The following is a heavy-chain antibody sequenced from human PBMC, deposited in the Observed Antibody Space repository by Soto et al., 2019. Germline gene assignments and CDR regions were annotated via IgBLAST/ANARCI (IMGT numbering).Heavy chain of an antibody. Sequence: SETLSLTCTVSGGSISSGGYYWSWIRQHPGKGLEWIGYIYYSGSTYYNPSLKSRVTISVDTSKNQFSLKLSSVTAADTAVYYCAREDATVIRFDYWGPGTLVTVSS. V-gene: IGHV4-31*03. CDR2: IYYSGST. CDR1: GGSISSGGYY. J-gene: IGHJ4*02. D-gene: IGHD4-17*01. CDR3: AREDATVIRFDY.